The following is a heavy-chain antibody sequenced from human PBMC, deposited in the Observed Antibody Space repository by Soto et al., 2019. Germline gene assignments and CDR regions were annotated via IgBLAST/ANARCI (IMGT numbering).Heavy chain of an antibody. CDR2: IIPIFGTA. CDR1: GGTFSSYA. D-gene: IGHD2-15*01. CDR3: ASVVVVAASFYYGMDV. J-gene: IGHJ6*02. Sequence: EASVKVSCKASGGTFSSYAISWVRQAPGQGLEWMGGIIPIFGTANYAQKFQGRVTITADKSTSTAYMELSSLRSEDTAVYYCASVVVVAASFYYGMDVWGQGTRVTV. V-gene: IGHV1-69*06.